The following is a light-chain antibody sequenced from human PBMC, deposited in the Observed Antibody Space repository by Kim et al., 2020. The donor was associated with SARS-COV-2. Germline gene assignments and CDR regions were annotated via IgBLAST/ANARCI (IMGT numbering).Light chain of an antibody. CDR2: NND. CDR3: AAWDDSLNGWV. CDR1: SSNIGSRI. V-gene: IGLV1-44*01. Sequence: QSVLTQPPSASETPGQRVTISCSGSSSNIGSRIVDWYQHVPGVAPKLLIYNNDQRPSGVPDRFSGSKSGTSASLAITGLQFDDEAHYYCAAWDDSLNGWVFGGGTK. J-gene: IGLJ3*02.